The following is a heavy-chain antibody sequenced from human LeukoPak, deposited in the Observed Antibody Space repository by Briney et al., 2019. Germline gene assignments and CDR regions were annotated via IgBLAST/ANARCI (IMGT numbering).Heavy chain of an antibody. V-gene: IGHV3-23*01. CDR2: ISGTGGSV. J-gene: IGHJ4*02. Sequence: PGGSLRLSCAVSGFTFSAYAMRWVRQAPGKGLEWVSGISGTGGSVRYAGSVRGRFTISRDNSESTLYLQMNSLRAEDTGIYYWAKDSDSSVYYRFQNYWGQGALVTVSS. CDR3: AKDSDSSVYYRFQNY. CDR1: GFTFSAYA. D-gene: IGHD5/OR15-5a*01.